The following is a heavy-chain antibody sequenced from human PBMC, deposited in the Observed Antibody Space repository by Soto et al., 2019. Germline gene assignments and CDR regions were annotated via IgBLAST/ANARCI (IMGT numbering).Heavy chain of an antibody. J-gene: IGHJ4*02. CDR3: AYGSGSYYHDY. CDR2: IIPILGIA. V-gene: IGHV1-69*02. D-gene: IGHD3-10*01. CDR1: GGTFSSYT. Sequence: QVQLVQSGAEVKKPGSSVKVSCKASGGTFSSYTISWVRQAPGQGLEWMGRIIPILGIANYAQKFQVRVTITADKSTSTAYMELSSLRSEDTVVYYCAYGSGSYYHDYWGQGTLVTVSS.